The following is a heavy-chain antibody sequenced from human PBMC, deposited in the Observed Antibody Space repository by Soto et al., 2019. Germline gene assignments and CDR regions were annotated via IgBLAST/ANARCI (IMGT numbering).Heavy chain of an antibody. CDR1: GGSFSGYY. CDR2: INHSGST. CDR3: ASSPWQQLDFDP. J-gene: IGHJ5*02. D-gene: IGHD6-13*01. Sequence: SETLSLTCAVYGGSFSGYYWSWIRQPPGKGLEWIGEINHSGSTNYNPSLKSRVTISVDTSKNQFSLKLSSVTAADTAVYYCASSPWQQLDFDPWGQGTLVTVSS. V-gene: IGHV4-34*01.